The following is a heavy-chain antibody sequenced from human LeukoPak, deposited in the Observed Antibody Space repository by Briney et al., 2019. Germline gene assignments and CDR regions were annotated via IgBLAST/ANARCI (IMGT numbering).Heavy chain of an antibody. CDR1: GFIFTNYA. Sequence: GGSLRLSCAASGFIFTNYAMHWVRQAPGKGLEWVAFLRHDGINKHHADSVKGRFTISRDNSKNSLYLQMNGLRTDDTAVYYCAKDPSSESTNWFDPWGQGTLVTVSS. CDR2: LRHDGINK. V-gene: IGHV3-30*02. J-gene: IGHJ5*02. CDR3: AKDPSSESTNWFDP. D-gene: IGHD3-22*01.